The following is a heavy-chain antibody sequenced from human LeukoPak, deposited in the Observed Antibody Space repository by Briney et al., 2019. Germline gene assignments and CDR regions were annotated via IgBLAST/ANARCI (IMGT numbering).Heavy chain of an antibody. CDR3: ARHKTCSSTSCYGDYYYGTDV. J-gene: IGHJ6*02. CDR2: ISGSSFSI. V-gene: IGHV3-21*01. CDR1: GFTFSTYS. Sequence: PGGSLRLSCAASGFTFSTYSMNWVRQAPGKGLEWVSSISGSSFSIYYADSVKGRFTISRDNTENSLYLQMNSLRAEDTAVYYCARHKTCSSTSCYGDYYYGTDVWGQGTTVTVSS. D-gene: IGHD2-2*01.